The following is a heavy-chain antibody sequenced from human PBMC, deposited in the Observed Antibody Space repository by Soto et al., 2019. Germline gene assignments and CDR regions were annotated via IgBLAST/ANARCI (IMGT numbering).Heavy chain of an antibody. CDR3: ARDALSYYDFWSGYYLAY. CDR2: ISYDGSNK. J-gene: IGHJ4*02. Sequence: QVQLVESGGGVVQPGRSLRLSCAASGFTFSSYAMHWVRQAPGKGLEWVAVISYDGSNKYYADSVKGRFTISRDNSKNTLYLQMNSLRAEDTAVYYCARDALSYYDFWSGYYLAYWGQGTLVTVSS. CDR1: GFTFSSYA. D-gene: IGHD3-3*01. V-gene: IGHV3-30-3*01.